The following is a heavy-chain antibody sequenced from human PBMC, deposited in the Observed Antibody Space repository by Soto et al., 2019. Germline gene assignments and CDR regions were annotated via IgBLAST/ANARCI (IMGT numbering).Heavy chain of an antibody. J-gene: IGHJ6*02. CDR2: INPNSGDT. D-gene: IGHD2-15*01. CDR1: GYTFTGYF. Sequence: GASVKVSCKTSGYTFTGYFIHWVRQAPGQGLEWMGRINPNSGDTHYAQKFRGSVTLTRDTSISTAYMELTSLRYDDTAVYFCARDLDACSGGSCYPGSYKYYSAMDVWGQGTTVTVSS. CDR3: ARDLDACSGGSCYPGSYKYYSAMDV. V-gene: IGHV1-2*04.